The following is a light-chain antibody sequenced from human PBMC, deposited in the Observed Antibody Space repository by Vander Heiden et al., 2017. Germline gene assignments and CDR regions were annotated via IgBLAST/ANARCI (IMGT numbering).Light chain of an antibody. Sequence: DIVMTQSPLSLPVTPGEPASISCRSSQSLLHSNGYNYLDWYLQKPGQSPQLLIYLGSNRASGVPDRFSGSGSGTDFTLKISRVEAEDVGLYYCSQALQTQVTFGQGTLMEIK. CDR2: LGS. CDR1: QSLLHSNGYNY. CDR3: SQALQTQVT. J-gene: IGKJ5*01. V-gene: IGKV2-28*01.